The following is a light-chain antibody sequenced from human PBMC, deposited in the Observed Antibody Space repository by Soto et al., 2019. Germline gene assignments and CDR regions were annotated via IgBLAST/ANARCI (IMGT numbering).Light chain of an antibody. V-gene: IGKV3-20*01. Sequence: EIVLTQSPGTLSLTPGERATLSCRACQSVSSTFLAWYQQKPGQAPKVLIYGASTRATGIPDRFSGSGSGTDFTLTISRLEPEDFAMYYCQQYESSRTFGQGTKVEMK. CDR1: QSVSSTF. J-gene: IGKJ1*01. CDR3: QQYESSRT. CDR2: GAS.